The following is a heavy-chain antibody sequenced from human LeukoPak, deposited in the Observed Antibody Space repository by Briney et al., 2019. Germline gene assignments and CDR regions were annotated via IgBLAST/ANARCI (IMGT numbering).Heavy chain of an antibody. CDR3: ARVIDYDFWSGHMPTRDY. CDR1: GGTFSSYA. V-gene: IGHV1-69*06. D-gene: IGHD3-3*01. CDR2: IIPIFGTA. Sequence: GSSVKVSCKASGGTFSSYAISWVRQAPGQGLEWMGGIIPIFGTANYAQKFQGRVTITADKSTSTAYMELSSLRSEDTAVYYCARVIDYDFWSGHMPTRDYWGQGTLVTVSS. J-gene: IGHJ4*02.